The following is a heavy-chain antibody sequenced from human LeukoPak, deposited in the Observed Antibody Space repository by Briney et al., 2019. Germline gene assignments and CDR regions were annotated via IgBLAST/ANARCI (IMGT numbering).Heavy chain of an antibody. CDR1: GGSVSNYY. V-gene: IGHV4-59*08. CDR3: ARHFAYSSSSYFDY. CDR2: VYYTGST. J-gene: IGHJ4*02. Sequence: SETLSLTCSVSGGSVSNYYWSWIRQPPGKGLEWIGYVYYTGSTNYNPSLKSRVTMYEDKSKNQFSLRLYSVTVADTAVYYCARHFAYSSSSYFDYWGQGSLVTVSS. D-gene: IGHD6-6*01.